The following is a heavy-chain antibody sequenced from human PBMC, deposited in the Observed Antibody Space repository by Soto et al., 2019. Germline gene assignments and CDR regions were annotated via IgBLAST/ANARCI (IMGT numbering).Heavy chain of an antibody. V-gene: IGHV4-39*01. J-gene: IGHJ4*02. CDR1: GGSISSSSYY. D-gene: IGHD2-15*01. Sequence: QLQLQESGPGLVKPSETLSLTCTVSGGSISSSSYYWVWIRQPPGKGLEWIGSIYYSGSTYYTPSLKSRVTISVDTSKNQFSLKLSSVTAADTAVYYCARHRGYDGGNEYFDYWGQGTLVTVSS. CDR2: IYYSGST. CDR3: ARHRGYDGGNEYFDY.